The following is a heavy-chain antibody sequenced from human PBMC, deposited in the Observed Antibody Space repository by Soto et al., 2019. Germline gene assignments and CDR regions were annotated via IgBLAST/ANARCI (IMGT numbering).Heavy chain of an antibody. D-gene: IGHD3-10*01. CDR1: GFTFSSYW. J-gene: IGHJ1*01. V-gene: IGHV3-7*01. CDR3: ARAPVLLWFGSTPLYFQH. CDR2: IKQDGSEK. Sequence: EVQLVESGGGLVQPGGSLRLSCAASGFTFSSYWMSWVRQAPGKGLEWVANIKQDGSEKYYVDSVKGRFTISRDNAKNSLYLQMISLRAEDTAVYYCARAPVLLWFGSTPLYFQHWGQGTLVTVSS.